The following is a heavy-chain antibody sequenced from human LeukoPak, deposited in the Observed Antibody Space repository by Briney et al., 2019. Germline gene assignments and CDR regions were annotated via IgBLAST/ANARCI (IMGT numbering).Heavy chain of an antibody. CDR1: GGSFSGYY. Sequence: SETLSLTCAAYGGSFSGYYWSWIRQPPGKGLEWIGEINHSGSTNYNPSLKSRVTISVDTSKNQFSLKLSSVTAADTAVYYCASRYDPSYYDSSGYYFLGQGTLVTVSS. CDR3: ASRYDPSYYDSSGYYF. V-gene: IGHV4-34*01. J-gene: IGHJ4*02. D-gene: IGHD3-22*01. CDR2: INHSGST.